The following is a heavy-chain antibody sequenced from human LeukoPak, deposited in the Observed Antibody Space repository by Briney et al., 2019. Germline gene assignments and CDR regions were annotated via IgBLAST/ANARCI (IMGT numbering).Heavy chain of an antibody. V-gene: IGHV4-30-2*01. Sequence: SETLTLTCAVSGGSISSGGYSWSWIRQPPGKGLEWIGYIYHSGSTYYNPSLKSRVTISVDRSKNQFSLKLSSVTAADPAVYYCARVCHREMVRGSYYFDYWGQGTLVTVSS. CDR2: IYHSGST. J-gene: IGHJ4*02. CDR3: ARVCHREMVRGSYYFDY. D-gene: IGHD3-10*01. CDR1: GGSISSGGYS.